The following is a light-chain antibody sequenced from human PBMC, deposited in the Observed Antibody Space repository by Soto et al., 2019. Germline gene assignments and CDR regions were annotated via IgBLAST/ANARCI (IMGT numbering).Light chain of an antibody. Sequence: QSALAQPRSVSGSPGQSVTISCTVTSSDVGSYNFVSWYQQHPGKAPKLMIYDVSKRPSGVPDRFSGSKSGNTASLTISGLQAEDEDDYYCCSYAGSYNYVFASGTKVTVL. V-gene: IGLV2-11*01. J-gene: IGLJ1*01. CDR3: CSYAGSYNYV. CDR1: SSDVGSYNF. CDR2: DVS.